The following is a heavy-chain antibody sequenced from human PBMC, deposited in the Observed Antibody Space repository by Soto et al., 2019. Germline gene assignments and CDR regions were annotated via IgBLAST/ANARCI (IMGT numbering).Heavy chain of an antibody. V-gene: IGHV1-18*01. Sequence: QVKVVQSGPELKKPGASVKVSCKAQGYIFTKYGIGWVRQAPGHGLEWMGLINAYNGDRKVAQKFQDRVSMTTDTATDTAYMELKSLRSGDTAVYYCARLQLGGDRMLNWFDPWGQGTLVTVSS. CDR1: GYIFTKYG. CDR2: INAYNGDR. J-gene: IGHJ5*02. CDR3: ARLQLGGDRMLNWFDP. D-gene: IGHD2-21*02.